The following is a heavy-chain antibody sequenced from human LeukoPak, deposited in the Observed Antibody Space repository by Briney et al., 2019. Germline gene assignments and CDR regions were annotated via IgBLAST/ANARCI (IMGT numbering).Heavy chain of an antibody. J-gene: IGHJ6*03. CDR3: ARAAYSNEGMDV. V-gene: IGHV3-7*01. CDR1: GFTFSDYW. D-gene: IGHD2-15*01. CDR2: IKPDGSVK. Sequence: PGGSLRLSCAGSGFTFSDYWMTWVRQAPGKGLEWVANIKPDGSVKNYVDSVKGRFTISRDNAKNSLYLQMNSLRAEETAVYYCARAAYSNEGMDVWGKGTTVTVSS.